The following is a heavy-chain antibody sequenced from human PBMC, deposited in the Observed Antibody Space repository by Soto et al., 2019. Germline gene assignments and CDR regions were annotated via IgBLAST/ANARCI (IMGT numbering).Heavy chain of an antibody. CDR1: GFNFATYS. J-gene: IGHJ6*02. D-gene: IGHD3-16*01. Sequence: GGSLRLSCAASGFNFATYSMSWVRQAPGKGLEWVAGISDGVDRAYYGDSVKGRFTISRDTSKNMLYLHMNSLRAEDTAIYYCARETSYVSGGHLYYGMDVLGQGTAVTVSS. V-gene: IGHV3-23*01. CDR3: ARETSYVSGGHLYYGMDV. CDR2: ISDGVDRA.